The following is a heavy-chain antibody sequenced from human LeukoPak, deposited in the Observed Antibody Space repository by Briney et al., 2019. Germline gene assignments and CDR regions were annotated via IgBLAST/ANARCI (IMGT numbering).Heavy chain of an antibody. CDR2: ISSSSSYI. CDR1: GFTVGSSY. CDR3: AVAAGTGY. Sequence: GGSLRLSCAASGFTVGSSYLTWVRQAPGKGLEWVSSISSSSSYIYYADSVKGRFTISRDNAKNSLYLQMNSLRAEDTAVYYCAVAAGTGYWGQGTLVTVSS. V-gene: IGHV3-21*01. J-gene: IGHJ4*02. D-gene: IGHD6-13*01.